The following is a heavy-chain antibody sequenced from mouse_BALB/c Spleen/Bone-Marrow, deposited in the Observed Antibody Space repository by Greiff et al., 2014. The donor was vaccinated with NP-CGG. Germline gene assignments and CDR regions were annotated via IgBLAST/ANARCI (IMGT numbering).Heavy chain of an antibody. CDR3: ASYRYGWYFDV. J-gene: IGHJ1*01. CDR2: IDPANGNT. Sequence: QLVESGAELVKPGASVKLSCTASGFNIKDTYMHWVKQRPEQGLEWIGRIDPANGNTKYDPKFQGKATITADTSSNTAYLQLSSLTSEDTAVYYCASYRYGWYFDVWGAGTTVTVSS. V-gene: IGHV14-3*02. D-gene: IGHD2-14*01. CDR1: GFNIKDTY.